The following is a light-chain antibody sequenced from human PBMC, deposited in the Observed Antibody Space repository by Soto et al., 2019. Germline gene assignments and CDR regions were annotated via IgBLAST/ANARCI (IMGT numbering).Light chain of an antibody. V-gene: IGKV2-28*01. CDR2: LGS. Sequence: DIVMTQSPLSLPVTPGEPASISCRSSQSLLHSNGYNYLDWYLQKPGQSPQLLIYLGSNRASGVTDRFSGSGSGTDFTLKISRVEAEDVGVYYCMQALQTPITFGQGTRLESK. CDR3: MQALQTPIT. J-gene: IGKJ5*01. CDR1: QSLLHSNGYNY.